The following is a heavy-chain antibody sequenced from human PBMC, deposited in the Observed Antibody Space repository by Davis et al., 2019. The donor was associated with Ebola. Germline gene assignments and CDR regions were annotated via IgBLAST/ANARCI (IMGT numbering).Heavy chain of an antibody. J-gene: IGHJ5*02. CDR3: AKEPTSGYDRGNWFDP. V-gene: IGHV3-30*18. CDR1: GFNFSNYG. CDR2: ILHFEGRK. Sequence: GGSLRLSCAASGFNFSNYGMHWVRQAPGKGLEWVAVILHFEGRKYYADSVKDRFTISRDNSENPLYLQMNSLRAEDTAVYYCAKEPTSGYDRGNWFDPWGQGTLVFVSS. D-gene: IGHD5-12*01.